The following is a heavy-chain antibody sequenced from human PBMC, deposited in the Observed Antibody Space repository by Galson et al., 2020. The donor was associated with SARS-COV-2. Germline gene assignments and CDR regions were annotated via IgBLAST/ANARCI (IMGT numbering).Heavy chain of an antibody. V-gene: IGHV1-24*01. Sequence: ASVKVSCKVSGYTLTEFSMHWVRQAPGKGLEWMGVFDPEDGETIYAQKFQGRVTMTEDTSTDTAYMELSSLRSEDTAVYYCATGSSWYRFDWFDPWGQGTLVTVSS. J-gene: IGHJ5*02. CDR2: FDPEDGET. D-gene: IGHD6-13*01. CDR1: GYTLTEFS. CDR3: ATGSSWYRFDWFDP.